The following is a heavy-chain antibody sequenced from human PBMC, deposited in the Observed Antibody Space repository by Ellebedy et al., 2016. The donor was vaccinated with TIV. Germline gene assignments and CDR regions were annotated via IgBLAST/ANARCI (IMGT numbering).Heavy chain of an antibody. V-gene: IGHV4-59*01. CDR1: GGSINRDY. CDR3: ARALAGSNKVTYHFGMDV. J-gene: IGHJ6*02. D-gene: IGHD2-21*02. CDR2: IYYSGST. Sequence: SETLSLXCNVSGGSINRDYWNWIRQSPGKGLEWIGYIYYSGSTDYNPSLKSRVTISVDTSKNQFSLNLTSVTAADTALYYCARALAGSNKVTYHFGMDVWGQGTTVTVS.